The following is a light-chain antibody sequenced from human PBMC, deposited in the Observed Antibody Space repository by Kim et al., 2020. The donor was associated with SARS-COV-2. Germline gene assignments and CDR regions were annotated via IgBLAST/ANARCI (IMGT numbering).Light chain of an antibody. V-gene: IGLV3-9*01. J-gene: IGLJ3*02. CDR3: QVWDSSTWV. Sequence: VGLGQTARITCGGNNIVTTNVHWYQQRPGQAPVLVMYRDTNRPSGIRERFSGSNSGNTATLTISRAQAGDEADYYCQVWDSSTWVFGGGTQLTVL. CDR1: NIVTTN. CDR2: RDT.